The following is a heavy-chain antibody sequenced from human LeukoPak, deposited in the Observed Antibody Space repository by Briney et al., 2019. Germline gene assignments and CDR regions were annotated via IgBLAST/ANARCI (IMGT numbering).Heavy chain of an antibody. Sequence: SETLSLTCAVYGGSFSGYYWSWIRQPPGKGLEWIGEINHSGSTNYNPSLKSRVTISVDTSKNQFSLKLSSVTAADTAVHYCARGRTIFGVVTHYYYYYMDVWGKGTTVTVSS. CDR2: INHSGST. V-gene: IGHV4-34*01. CDR1: GGSFSGYY. CDR3: ARGRTIFGVVTHYYYYYMDV. J-gene: IGHJ6*03. D-gene: IGHD3-3*01.